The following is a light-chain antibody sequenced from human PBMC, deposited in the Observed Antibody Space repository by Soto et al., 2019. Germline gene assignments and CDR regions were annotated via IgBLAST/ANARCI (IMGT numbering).Light chain of an antibody. CDR2: DVS. Sequence: QSMVTQPASVSGSPGQSITISCTGTSGDVGGYNYVSWYQQHPGKAPKLMIYDVSNRPSGVSNRFSGSKSGNTASLTISGLQAEDEADYYCSSYTSSSTYVFGTGTKVTVL. CDR1: SGDVGGYNY. CDR3: SSYTSSSTYV. J-gene: IGLJ1*01. V-gene: IGLV2-14*01.